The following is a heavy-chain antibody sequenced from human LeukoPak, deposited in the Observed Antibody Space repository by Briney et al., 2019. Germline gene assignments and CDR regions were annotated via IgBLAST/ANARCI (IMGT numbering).Heavy chain of an antibody. V-gene: IGHV1-24*01. Sequence: ASVKVSCKVSGYTLTELSMHWVRQAPGKGLVGMGGFDPEDGETIYAQKFQGRVTMTEDTSTDTAYMELSSLRSEDTAVYYCASTPSYYYDSSGSRAFDIWGQGTMVTVSS. CDR1: GYTLTELS. D-gene: IGHD3-22*01. CDR2: FDPEDGET. J-gene: IGHJ3*02. CDR3: ASTPSYYYDSSGSRAFDI.